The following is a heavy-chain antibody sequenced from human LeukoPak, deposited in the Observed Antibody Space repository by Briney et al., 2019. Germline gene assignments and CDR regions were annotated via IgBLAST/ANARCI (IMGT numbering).Heavy chain of an antibody. V-gene: IGHV4-59*08. D-gene: IGHD4-17*01. Sequence: SETLSLTCTVSGGSISSYYWSWIRQPPGKGLEWIGHIYYSGSTNYNPSLKSRVTISVDTSKDQFSLELSSVTAADTAVYYCARRPDYGDYWYFDLWGRGTLATVSS. J-gene: IGHJ2*01. CDR2: IYYSGST. CDR3: ARRPDYGDYWYFDL. CDR1: GGSISSYY.